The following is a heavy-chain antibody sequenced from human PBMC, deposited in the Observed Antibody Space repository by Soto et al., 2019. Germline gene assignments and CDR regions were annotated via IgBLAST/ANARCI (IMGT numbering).Heavy chain of an antibody. J-gene: IGHJ4*02. CDR3: AAEYSSSSGYYFDY. Sequence: EVQLVESGGGLVKPGGSLRLSCAASGFTFSNYNLNWVRQDPGKGLEWVSSISSSSSYIYYADSLKDRFTISRDNAKNSLYLQMNSLRAEDTAVYYCAAEYSSSSGYYFDYWGQGTLVTVSS. V-gene: IGHV3-21*01. CDR2: ISSSSSYI. D-gene: IGHD6-6*01. CDR1: GFTFSNYN.